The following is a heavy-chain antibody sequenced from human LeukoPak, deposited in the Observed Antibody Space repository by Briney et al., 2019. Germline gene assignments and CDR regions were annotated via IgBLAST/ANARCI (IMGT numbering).Heavy chain of an antibody. CDR3: ARDYPTYYYDSSGYPPSYYYYYMDV. J-gene: IGHJ6*03. CDR1: GGSISSGSYY. V-gene: IGHV4-61*02. CDR2: IYTSGST. D-gene: IGHD3-22*01. Sequence: SETLSPTCTVSGGSISSGSYYWSWIRQPAGKGLEWIGRIYTSGSTNYNPSLKSQVTISVDTSKNQFSLKLSSVTAADTAVYYCARDYPTYYYDSSGYPPSYYYYYMDVWGKGTTVTVSS.